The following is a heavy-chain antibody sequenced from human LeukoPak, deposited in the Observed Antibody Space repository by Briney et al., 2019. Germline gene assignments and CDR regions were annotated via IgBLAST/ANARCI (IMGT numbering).Heavy chain of an antibody. CDR2: ISGSGGST. V-gene: IGHV3-23*01. CDR1: GFTFSSYA. J-gene: IGHJ4*02. D-gene: IGHD2-8*02. CDR3: AKDRGVPRLGANDSGG. Sequence: GGSLRLSCAASGFTFSSYAMSWVRQAPGKGLEWVSAISGSGGSTYYADSVKGRFTISRDNSKNTLYLQMNSLRAEDTAVYYCAKDRGVPRLGANDSGGWGQGTLVTVSA.